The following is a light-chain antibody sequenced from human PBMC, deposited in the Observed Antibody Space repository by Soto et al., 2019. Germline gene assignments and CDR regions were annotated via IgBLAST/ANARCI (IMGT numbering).Light chain of an antibody. V-gene: IGKV1-39*01. CDR2: AAS. CDR3: QQSYSTWT. CDR1: QSISSY. Sequence: DIQMTQSPSSLSASVGYRVTITCRASQSISSYLNWYQQKPGKAPKLLIYAASSLQSGVPSRFSGSGSGTDFTLTISSLQPEDFATYYCQQSYSTWTFGQGTKVDIK. J-gene: IGKJ1*01.